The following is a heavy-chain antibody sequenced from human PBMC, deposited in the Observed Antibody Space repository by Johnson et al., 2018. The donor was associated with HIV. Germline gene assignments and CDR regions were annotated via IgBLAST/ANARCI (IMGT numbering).Heavy chain of an antibody. CDR1: GFTFSSYA. V-gene: IGHV3-23*04. CDR3: ARGGEYSSSLYAFDI. D-gene: IGHD6-13*01. CDR2: ISGSGGST. Sequence: VQLVESGGGLVQPGGSLRLSCAASGFTFSSYAMSWVRQAPGKGLEWVPAISGSGGSTYYADPVKGRFPISRDNSKNTLYLQMNSLRAEDRAVYYCARGGEYSSSLYAFDIWGQGTMVTVPS. J-gene: IGHJ3*02.